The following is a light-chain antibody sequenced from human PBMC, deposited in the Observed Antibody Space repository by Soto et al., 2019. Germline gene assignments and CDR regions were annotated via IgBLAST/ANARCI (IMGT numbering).Light chain of an antibody. J-gene: IGKJ1*01. CDR3: QHYNTYLST. CDR1: QSISTW. Sequence: DIQMTQSPSTLSASVGDRVIIICRASQSISTWLAWYQQKPGKAPKLLIYKASSLESGVPSRFSGSGSGTEFTLTISSLQPDDFATYYCQHYNTYLSTFGQGTKVEIK. V-gene: IGKV1-5*03. CDR2: KAS.